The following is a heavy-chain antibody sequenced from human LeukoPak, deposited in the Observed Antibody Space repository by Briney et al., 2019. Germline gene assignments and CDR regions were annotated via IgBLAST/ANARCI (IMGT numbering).Heavy chain of an antibody. Sequence: SETLSLTCAVYGGSFSGYYWSWIRQPPGKGLEWIGEINHSGSTNYNPSLKSRVTISVDTSKNQFSLKLSSVTAADTAVYYCARAEYSGSYYHFDYWGQGTLVTVS. J-gene: IGHJ4*02. D-gene: IGHD1-26*01. CDR1: GGSFSGYY. CDR3: ARAEYSGSYYHFDY. CDR2: INHSGST. V-gene: IGHV4-34*01.